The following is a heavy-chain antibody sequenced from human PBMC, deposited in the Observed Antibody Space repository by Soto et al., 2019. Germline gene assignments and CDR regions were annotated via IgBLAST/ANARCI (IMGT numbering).Heavy chain of an antibody. Sequence: GGSLRLSCAASGFTFSSYGMHWVRQAPGKGLEWVAVISYDGSNKYYADSVKGRFTISRDNSKNTLYLQMNSLRAEDTAVYYCAKQLRGYDLYYYYMDVWGKGTTVTVSS. D-gene: IGHD5-12*01. V-gene: IGHV3-30*18. J-gene: IGHJ6*03. CDR1: GFTFSSYG. CDR3: AKQLRGYDLYYYYMDV. CDR2: ISYDGSNK.